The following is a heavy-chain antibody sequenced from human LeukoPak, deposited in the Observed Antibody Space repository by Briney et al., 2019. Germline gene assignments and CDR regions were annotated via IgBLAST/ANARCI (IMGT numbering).Heavy chain of an antibody. D-gene: IGHD3-9*01. Sequence: PGGSLRLSCTAAASEFTVSSNYMSWVRQAPGKGLEWVSVIYSGGATDYADSVKGRFTISRDNAKNSLYLQMNSLRAEDTAVYYCAREILRYPSGYYDYWGQGTLVTVSS. J-gene: IGHJ4*02. CDR1: EFTVSSNY. CDR2: IYSGGAT. CDR3: AREILRYPSGYYDY. V-gene: IGHV3-66*01.